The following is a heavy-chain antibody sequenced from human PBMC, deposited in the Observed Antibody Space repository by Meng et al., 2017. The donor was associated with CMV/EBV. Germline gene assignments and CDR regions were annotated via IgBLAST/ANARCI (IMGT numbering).Heavy chain of an antibody. CDR3: ASGPAGTEGWFDP. J-gene: IGHJ5*02. V-gene: IGHV1-2*02. D-gene: IGHD6-13*01. Sequence: ASVKVSCKASGYTFTGYYMHWVRQAPGQGLEWMGWINPNSGGTNYAQKFQGRVTMTRDTSISTAYTELSSLRSEDTAVYYCASGPAGTEGWFDPWGQGTLVTVSS. CDR2: INPNSGGT. CDR1: GYTFTGYY.